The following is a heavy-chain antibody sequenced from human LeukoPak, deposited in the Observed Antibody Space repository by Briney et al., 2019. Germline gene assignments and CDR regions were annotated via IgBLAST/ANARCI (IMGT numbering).Heavy chain of an antibody. CDR2: INHSGST. CDR1: GGSFSGYY. CDR3: ASSVPHYGEYGLVY. D-gene: IGHD4-17*01. V-gene: IGHV4-34*01. J-gene: IGHJ4*02. Sequence: ETSETLSLTCAVYGGSFSGYYWSWIRQPPGKGLEWIGEINHSGSTNYNPSLKSRVTISVDTSKNQFSLKLSSVTPADTAGDYCASSVPHYGEYGLVYWGQGTLVTVSS.